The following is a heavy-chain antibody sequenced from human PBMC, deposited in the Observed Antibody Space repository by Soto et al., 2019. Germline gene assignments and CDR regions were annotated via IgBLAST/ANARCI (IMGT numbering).Heavy chain of an antibody. CDR2: ISYDGSNK. D-gene: IGHD2-15*01. CDR1: GLTFSSYG. Sequence: QVQLVESGGGVVQPGRSLRLSCAASGLTFSSYGMHWVRQAQGKGLEWVAVISYDGSNKYYADSVKGRFTISRDNSKNTLYLQMNSLRDEDTAVYYCAKEAYSGPLDYWGQGTLVTVSS. V-gene: IGHV3-30*18. CDR3: AKEAYSGPLDY. J-gene: IGHJ4*02.